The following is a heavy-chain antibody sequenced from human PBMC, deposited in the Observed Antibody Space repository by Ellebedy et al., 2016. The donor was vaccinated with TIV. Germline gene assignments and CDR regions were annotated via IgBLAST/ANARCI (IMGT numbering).Heavy chain of an antibody. CDR1: GASISSSSYF. D-gene: IGHD3-10*01. J-gene: IGHJ6*02. CDR2: LYYSGST. CDR3: VRGWDGSGFYYYNGMDV. V-gene: IGHV4-39*07. Sequence: SETLSLXXTVSGASISSSSYFWGWIRQPPGKGLEWIGTLYYSGSTYYNPSLKSRVTMSVDTSKNQFSLRLNSMTAADTAVYYCVRGWDGSGFYYYNGMDVWGQGTTVTVSS.